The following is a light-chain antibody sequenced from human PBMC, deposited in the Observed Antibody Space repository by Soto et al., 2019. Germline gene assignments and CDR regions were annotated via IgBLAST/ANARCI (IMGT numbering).Light chain of an antibody. CDR1: SSNIGSNY. J-gene: IGLJ3*02. CDR2: RNN. Sequence: QSVLTQPPSASGTPGQRVTISCSGSSSNIGSNYVYWYQQLPGTAPKLLIYRNNQRPSGVPDRFSGSKSGTSASLAISGLRSEDEADYYCAAWDDSLSGRVFGGGTKVDRP. CDR3: AAWDDSLSGRV. V-gene: IGLV1-47*01.